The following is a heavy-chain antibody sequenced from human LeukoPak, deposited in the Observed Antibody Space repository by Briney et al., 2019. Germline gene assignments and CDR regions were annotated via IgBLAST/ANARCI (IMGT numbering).Heavy chain of an antibody. CDR1: GGSISSSSHY. D-gene: IGHD3-10*01. V-gene: IGHV4-39*01. CDR2: IYYSGST. J-gene: IGHJ3*02. Sequence: PSETLSLTCSVSGGSISSSSHYWGWIRQPPGKGLEWIGSIYYSGSTYYNPSLRSRVTISVDTSKNQFSLKLSSVTAADKAIYYCARGRIRGFGDLYVLAANAFDIWGQGTMVTVSS. CDR3: ARGRIRGFGDLYVLAANAFDI.